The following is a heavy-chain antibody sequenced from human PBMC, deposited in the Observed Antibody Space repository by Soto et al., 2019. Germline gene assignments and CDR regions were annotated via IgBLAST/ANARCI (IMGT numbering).Heavy chain of an antibody. V-gene: IGHV3-7*04. Sequence: EVQLVESGGGLVQPGGSLRLSCAASGFNFGGSWMTWVRQALGKGLEWLAKINPDGSGEYYVDSVKGRFTISRDNAKSSLFFNMHSRRDEDTAVYFCAREHYFGLDYWGQGTLVTVSS. J-gene: IGHJ4*02. D-gene: IGHD3-10*01. CDR2: INPDGSGE. CDR1: GFNFGGSW. CDR3: AREHYFGLDY.